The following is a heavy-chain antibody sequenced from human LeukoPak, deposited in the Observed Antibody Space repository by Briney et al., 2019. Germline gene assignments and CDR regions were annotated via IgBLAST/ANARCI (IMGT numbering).Heavy chain of an antibody. J-gene: IGHJ3*02. CDR2: ISSSSSYT. Sequence: PGGSLRLSCAASGFTFSDYYMSCIRQAPGKGLEWVSYISSSSSYTNYADSVKGRFTISRDNAKNSLYLQMNSLRTEDTAVYYWARAARYYGSGFDDFDIWGQGTMVTVSS. CDR3: ARAARYYGSGFDDFDI. CDR1: GFTFSDYY. D-gene: IGHD3-10*01. V-gene: IGHV3-11*05.